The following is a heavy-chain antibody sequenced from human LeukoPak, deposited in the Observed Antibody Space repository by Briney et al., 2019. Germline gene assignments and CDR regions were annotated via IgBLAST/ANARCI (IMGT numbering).Heavy chain of an antibody. CDR3: AREGRMGTADAFDV. J-gene: IGHJ3*01. CDR2: VGIAGDT. Sequence: GGSLRLSCAASGFTFNIYEMHWVRQTAGKGLEWVSAVGIAGDTFYAGSVKGRFSITRDNAESSLFLQMNSLRAGDTAVYYCAREGRMGTADAFDVWGQGTMVTVSS. CDR1: GFTFNIYE. D-gene: IGHD1-14*01. V-gene: IGHV3-13*01.